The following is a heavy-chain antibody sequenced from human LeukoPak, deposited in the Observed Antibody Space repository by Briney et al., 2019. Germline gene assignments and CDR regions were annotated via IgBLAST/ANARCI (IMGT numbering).Heavy chain of an antibody. Sequence: GGSLRLSCAASKFMFSAYNMHWVRQVPGKGLEWLAIISHDGNTGHYADSVKGRFTISRDNSKDTVDLQMNSLRADDAAVYYCARDFNWAFDYWGQGTLVTVSS. J-gene: IGHJ4*02. V-gene: IGHV3-30-3*01. D-gene: IGHD3-16*01. CDR2: ISHDGNTG. CDR1: KFMFSAYN. CDR3: ARDFNWAFDY.